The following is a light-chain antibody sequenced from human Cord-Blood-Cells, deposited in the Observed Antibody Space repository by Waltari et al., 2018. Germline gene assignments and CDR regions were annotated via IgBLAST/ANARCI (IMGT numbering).Light chain of an antibody. CDR1: QSISSY. Sequence: DIQMTQSTSSLSASVGDRVTITCRARQSISSYLNWYQQKPGKAPKPLIYAASSLQSGVPSRFSGSGSGTDFTLTISSLQPEDFATYYCQQSYSTPQFGQGTKVEIK. V-gene: IGKV1-39*01. CDR3: QQSYSTPQ. CDR2: AAS. J-gene: IGKJ1*01.